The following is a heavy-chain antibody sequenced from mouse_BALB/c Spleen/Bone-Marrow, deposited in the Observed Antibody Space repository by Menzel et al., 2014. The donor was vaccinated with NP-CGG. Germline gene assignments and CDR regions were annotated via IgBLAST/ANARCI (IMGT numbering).Heavy chain of an antibody. CDR2: INSNGGST. Sequence: EVHLVESGGGLVQPGGSLKLSCAASGFTFSSYGMSWVRQTPDKRLELVATINSNGGSTYYTDSVKGRFIISRDNAKNTLYLQKSSLNSEDTAMYYCERDYYYDYWGQGTTLTVSS. V-gene: IGHV5-6-3*01. CDR3: ERDYYYDY. CDR1: GFTFSSYG. J-gene: IGHJ2*01. D-gene: IGHD2-4*01.